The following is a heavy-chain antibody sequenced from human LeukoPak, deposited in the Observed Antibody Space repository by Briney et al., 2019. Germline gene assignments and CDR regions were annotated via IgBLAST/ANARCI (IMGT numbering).Heavy chain of an antibody. Sequence: PGGSLRLSCAASGFTFSSYAMSWVRQAPGKGLEWVSAISGSGGSTYYADSVKGRFTISRDNSKNTLYLQMNSLRAEDTAVYYCAKGPNRRTKYSGSYYDYWGQGTLVTVSS. D-gene: IGHD1-26*01. CDR3: AKGPNRRTKYSGSYYDY. CDR1: GFTFSSYA. J-gene: IGHJ4*02. CDR2: ISGSGGST. V-gene: IGHV3-23*01.